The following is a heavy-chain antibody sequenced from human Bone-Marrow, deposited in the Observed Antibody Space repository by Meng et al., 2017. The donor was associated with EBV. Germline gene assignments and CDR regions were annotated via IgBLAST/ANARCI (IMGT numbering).Heavy chain of an antibody. CDR1: GYSFTAYY. J-gene: IGHJ4*02. V-gene: IGHV1-2*06. D-gene: IGHD6-19*01. CDR3: AKSGWNPS. Sequence: QVQLVQSGAEVKKPGASVKVSCKASGYSFTAYYMHGVRQAPGQGLEWMGQISPNNGATKYAQQFQGRVTMTWDTSTSTAYMELNRLRSTDTAIYYCAKSGWNPSWGQGTLVTVSS. CDR2: ISPNNGAT.